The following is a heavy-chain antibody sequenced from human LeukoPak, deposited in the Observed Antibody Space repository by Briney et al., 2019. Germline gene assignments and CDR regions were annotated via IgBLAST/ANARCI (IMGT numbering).Heavy chain of an antibody. CDR3: ARGYYGANTHDF. CDR2: IYYSGST. Sequence: PSETLSLTCTVSGGSTSSYYWSWIRQAPGKGLEWIGYIYYSGSTNYNPSLKSRVTISVDTSKNQFSLKLSSVTAADTAVYYCARGYYGANTHDFWGQGTLVTVSS. CDR1: GGSTSSYY. J-gene: IGHJ4*02. D-gene: IGHD4-23*01. V-gene: IGHV4-59*01.